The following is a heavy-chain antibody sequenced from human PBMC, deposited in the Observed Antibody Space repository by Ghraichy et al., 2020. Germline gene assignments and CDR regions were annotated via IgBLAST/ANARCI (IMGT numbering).Heavy chain of an antibody. CDR3: ARGLYGSNWYAVDF. V-gene: IGHV4-39*07. J-gene: IGHJ4*02. Sequence: SETLSLTCTVSGGSISSSSYYWGWIRQPPGKGLERIGSIYYSGSTYYNPSLKSRVTISVDTSKNQFSLRLTSVTAADTAVYYCARGLYGSNWYAVDFWGQGTLVTVSS. CDR2: IYYSGST. CDR1: GGSISSSSYY. D-gene: IGHD6-13*01.